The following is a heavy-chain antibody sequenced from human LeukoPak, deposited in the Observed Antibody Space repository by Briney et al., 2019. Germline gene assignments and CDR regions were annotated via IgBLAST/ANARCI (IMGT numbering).Heavy chain of an antibody. V-gene: IGHV1-69*05. CDR1: GGTFSSYT. D-gene: IGHD3-22*01. J-gene: IGHJ1*01. Sequence: GASVKVSCKASGGTFSSYTNSWVRQAPGQGLEWMGRIIPIFGTANYAQKFHGRVTITTDESTSTAYMELSSLRSEDTAVYYCARGIPDYYDSSGYYPAEYFQHWGQGTLVTVSS. CDR2: IIPIFGTA. CDR3: ARGIPDYYDSSGYYPAEYFQH.